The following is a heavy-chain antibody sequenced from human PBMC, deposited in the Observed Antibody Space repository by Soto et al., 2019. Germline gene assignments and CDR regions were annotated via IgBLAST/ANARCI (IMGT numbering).Heavy chain of an antibody. CDR2: IYSSGST. Sequence: WRRISKKQGKGLEWIGYIYSSGSTNYNPSLKGRVTMSLDTSKNQVSLNVTSVTAADTAVYYCAAAPLYWGQGSLVSVSS. V-gene: IGHV4-59*01. J-gene: IGHJ4*02. CDR3: AAAPLY. D-gene: IGHD2-15*01.